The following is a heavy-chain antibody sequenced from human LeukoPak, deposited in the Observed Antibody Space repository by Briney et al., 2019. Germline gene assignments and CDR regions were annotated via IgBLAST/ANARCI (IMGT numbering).Heavy chain of an antibody. CDR3: ARGRSYCSSTSCLLDAFDI. V-gene: IGHV1-2*02. J-gene: IGHJ3*02. CDR2: INPNSGGT. Sequence: ASVKVSCKASGYTFTGYYMHWVRQAPGQGLEWMGWINPNSGGTNYAQKFQGRVTMTRDTSISTAYMELSRLRSDDTAVYYCARGRSYCSSTSCLLDAFDIWGQGTMVTVSS. D-gene: IGHD2-2*01. CDR1: GYTFTGYY.